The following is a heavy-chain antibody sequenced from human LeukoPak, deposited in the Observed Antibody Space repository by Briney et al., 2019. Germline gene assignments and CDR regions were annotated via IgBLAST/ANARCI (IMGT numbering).Heavy chain of an antibody. CDR1: GGSISSSNW. D-gene: IGHD3-22*01. J-gene: IGHJ3*02. V-gene: IGHV4-4*02. Sequence: PSETLSLTCAVSGGSISSSNWWSWVRQPPGKGLEWIGEIYHSGSTNYNPSLKSRVTISVDKSKNQFSLKLSSVTAADTAVYYCASPRGDYYDSSGYSDDAFDIWGQGTMVTVSS. CDR2: IYHSGST. CDR3: ASPRGDYYDSSGYSDDAFDI.